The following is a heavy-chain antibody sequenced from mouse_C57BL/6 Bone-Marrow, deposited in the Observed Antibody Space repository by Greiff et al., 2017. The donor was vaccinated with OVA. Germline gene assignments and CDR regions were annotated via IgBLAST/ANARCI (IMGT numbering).Heavy chain of an antibody. CDR3: ARDYYGSSPAWFAY. CDR2: IYPRSGNT. CDR1: GYTFTSYG. V-gene: IGHV1-81*01. Sequence: VQLQQSGAELARPGASVKLSCKASGYTFTSYGISWVKQRTGQGLEWIGEIYPRSGNTYYNEKFKGKATLTADKSSSTAYMELRSLTSEDSAVYVCARDYYGSSPAWFAYWGQGTLVTVSA. D-gene: IGHD1-1*01. J-gene: IGHJ3*01.